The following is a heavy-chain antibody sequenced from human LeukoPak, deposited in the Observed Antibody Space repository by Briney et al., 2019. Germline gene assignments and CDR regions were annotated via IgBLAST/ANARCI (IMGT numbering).Heavy chain of an antibody. CDR2: INPNSGDI. CDR3: ARGPSSYYYDSSGYVDH. D-gene: IGHD3-22*01. V-gene: IGHV1-2*04. J-gene: IGHJ4*02. Sequence: GASVTVSCTASGYTFTGYYMHWVRQAPGQGLEWMGWINPNSGDIKYAQKFQDWVIMTRDTSISTAYMELSRLRSDDTAVYYCARGPSSYYYDSSGYVDHWGQGTLVTVSS. CDR1: GYTFTGYY.